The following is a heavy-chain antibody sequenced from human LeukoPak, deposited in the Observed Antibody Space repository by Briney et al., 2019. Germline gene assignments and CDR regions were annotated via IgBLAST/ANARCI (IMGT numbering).Heavy chain of an antibody. V-gene: IGHV4-30-4*01. CDR3: ARVSQYYYDSSGYYSPQTNYFDY. CDR2: IYYSGST. Sequence: SETLSLTCTVSGGSISSSSYYWSWIRQPPGTGLEWIGYIYYSGSTYYNPSLKSRVTISVDTSKNQFSLKLSSVTAADTAVYYCARVSQYYYDSSGYYSPQTNYFDYWGQGTLVTVSS. D-gene: IGHD3-22*01. J-gene: IGHJ4*02. CDR1: GGSISSSSYY.